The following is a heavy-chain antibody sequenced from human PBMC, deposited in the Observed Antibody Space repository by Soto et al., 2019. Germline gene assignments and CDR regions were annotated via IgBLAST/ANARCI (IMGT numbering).Heavy chain of an antibody. CDR1: GFTFDDYT. CDR3: AKDQLRYFDSTILDV. V-gene: IGHV3-43*01. D-gene: IGHD3-9*01. Sequence: GGSLRLSCAASGFTFDDYTMHWVRQAPGKGLEWVSLISWDGGSTYYADSVKGRFTISRDNSKNSLYLQMNSLRTEDTALYYSAKDQLRYFDSTILDVWGQGTTVTVSS. CDR2: ISWDGGST. J-gene: IGHJ6*02.